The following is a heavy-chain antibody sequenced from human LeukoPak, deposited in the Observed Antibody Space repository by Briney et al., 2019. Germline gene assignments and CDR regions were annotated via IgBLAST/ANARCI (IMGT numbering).Heavy chain of an antibody. D-gene: IGHD3-22*01. J-gene: IGHJ4*02. CDR3: ARGYYDSSGSFDY. Sequence: AGGSLRLSCAASGFTVSSNCMSWVRQAPGKGLEWVSVIYSGGSTYYADSVKGRFTISRDNSKNTLYLQMNSLRAEDTAVYYCARGYYDSSGSFDYWGQGTLVTVSS. CDR1: GFTVSSNC. V-gene: IGHV3-66*02. CDR2: IYSGGST.